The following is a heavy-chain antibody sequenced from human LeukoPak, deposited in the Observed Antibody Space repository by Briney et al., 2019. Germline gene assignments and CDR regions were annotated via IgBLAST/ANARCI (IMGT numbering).Heavy chain of an antibody. J-gene: IGHJ6*03. CDR2: IRSKANSYAT. CDR1: GFSFSRAW. CDR3: TRLSYYDFRAYYYMDV. Sequence: PGGSLRLSCAASGFSFSRAWMSWVRQASGKGLEWVGRIRSKANSYATAYAASVKGRFTISRDDSKNTAYLQMNSLKTEDTAVYYCTRLSYYDFRAYYYMDVWGKGTTVTVSS. D-gene: IGHD3-22*01. V-gene: IGHV3-73*01.